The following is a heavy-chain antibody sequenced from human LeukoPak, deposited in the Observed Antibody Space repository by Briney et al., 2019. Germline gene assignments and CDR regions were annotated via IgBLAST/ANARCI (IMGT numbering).Heavy chain of an antibody. D-gene: IGHD2-8*01. CDR1: GYTFTSYD. V-gene: IGHV1-8*01. CDR2: MNPNSGNT. Sequence: GASVKVSCKASGYTFTSYDINWVRQATGQGLEWMEWMNPNSGNTGYAQKFQGRVTMTRNTSISTAYMELSSLRSEDTAVYYCARVPYCTNGVCYTVPDYWGQEPWSPSPQ. J-gene: IGHJ4*01. CDR3: ARVPYCTNGVCYTVPDY.